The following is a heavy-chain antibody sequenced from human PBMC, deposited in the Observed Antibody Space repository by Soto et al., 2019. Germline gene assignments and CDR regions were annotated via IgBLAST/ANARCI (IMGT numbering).Heavy chain of an antibody. CDR3: ARHIKVVAAPTADYYYYGMDV. CDR2: IYPGDSDT. V-gene: IGHV5-51*01. CDR1: GYSFTSYW. D-gene: IGHD2-15*01. Sequence: EVQLVQSGAEVKKPGESLKISCKGSGYSFTSYWIGWVRQMPGKGLEWMGIIYPGDSDTRYSPSFQGQVTISADKSIHTAYLQWSSLKASDTAMYYCARHIKVVAAPTADYYYYGMDVWGQGTTVTVSS. J-gene: IGHJ6*02.